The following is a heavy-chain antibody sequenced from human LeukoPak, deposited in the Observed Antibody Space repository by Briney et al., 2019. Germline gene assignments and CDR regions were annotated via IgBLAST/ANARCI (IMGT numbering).Heavy chain of an antibody. V-gene: IGHV1-69*04. Sequence: GASVKVSCKASGGTFSSYTISWVRQAPGQGLEWMGRIIPILGIANYAQKFQGRVTITADKSTSTAYMELSRLRSEDTAVYYCARDYRSGRSNWFDPWGQGTLVTVSS. CDR1: GGTFSSYT. D-gene: IGHD6-19*01. CDR2: IIPILGIA. CDR3: ARDYRSGRSNWFDP. J-gene: IGHJ5*02.